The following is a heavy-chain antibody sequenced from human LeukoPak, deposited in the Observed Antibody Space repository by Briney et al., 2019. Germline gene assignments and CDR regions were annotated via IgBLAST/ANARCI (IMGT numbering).Heavy chain of an antibody. CDR3: ARDLVVIHYYYYYMDV. V-gene: IGHV4-34*01. D-gene: IGHD3-22*01. J-gene: IGHJ6*03. Sequence: SETLSLTCAVYGGSFSGYYWSWIRQPPGKGLEWIGEINHSGSTNYNPSLKSRVTISVDTSKNQFSLKLSSVTAADTAVYYCARDLVVIHYYYYYMDVWGKGTTVTVSS. CDR2: INHSGST. CDR1: GGSFSGYY.